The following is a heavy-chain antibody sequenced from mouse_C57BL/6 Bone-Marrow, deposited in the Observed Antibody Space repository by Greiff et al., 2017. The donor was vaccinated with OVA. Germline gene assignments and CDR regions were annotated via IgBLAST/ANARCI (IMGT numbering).Heavy chain of an antibody. V-gene: IGHV1-80*01. CDR1: GYAFSSYW. CDR3: ARKGGITTVVAPYFDY. Sequence: VQLQQSGAELVKPGASVKISCKASGYAFSSYWMNWVKQRPGKGLEWIGQIYPGDGDTNYNGKFKGKATLTADKSSSTAYMQLSSLTSEDSAVYFCARKGGITTVVAPYFDYWGQGTTLTVSS. CDR2: IYPGDGDT. D-gene: IGHD1-1*01. J-gene: IGHJ2*01.